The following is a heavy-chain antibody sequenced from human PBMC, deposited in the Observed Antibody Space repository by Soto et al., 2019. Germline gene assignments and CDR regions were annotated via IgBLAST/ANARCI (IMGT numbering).Heavy chain of an antibody. J-gene: IGHJ3*02. CDR3: ARDWAYYYDSSGYPGAFDI. CDR2: IYYSGTT. D-gene: IGHD3-22*01. V-gene: IGHV4-28*03. CDR1: GDSISSSNW. Sequence: SETLSLTCAVSGDSISSSNWWGWIRQPPGKGLEWIGYIYYSGTTYYNPSLKSRVTMSVDTSKNQFSLKLSSVTAADTAVYYCARDWAYYYDSSGYPGAFDIWGQGTMVTVS.